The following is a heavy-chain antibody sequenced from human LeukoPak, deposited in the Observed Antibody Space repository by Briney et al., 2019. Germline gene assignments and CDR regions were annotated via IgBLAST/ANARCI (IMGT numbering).Heavy chain of an antibody. CDR3: AGYSSGWFGAFHI. CDR1: GFTVSSYY. J-gene: IGHJ3*02. V-gene: IGHV3-53*01. CDR2: LYTGGTT. Sequence: GGSLRLSCVASGFTVSSYYMSWVRQAPGKGLEWVSLLYTGGTTYYADSVEGRFTISRDNAKNMLSLQMNSLRVEDTAVYYCAGYSSGWFGAFHIWGQGTMVTVSS. D-gene: IGHD6-19*01.